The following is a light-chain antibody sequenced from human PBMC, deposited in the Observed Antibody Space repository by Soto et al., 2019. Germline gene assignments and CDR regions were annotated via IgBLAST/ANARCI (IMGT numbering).Light chain of an antibody. CDR2: GAS. CDR1: QSVTTR. J-gene: IGKJ5*01. CDR3: QQYGGSPIT. V-gene: IGKV3-20*01. Sequence: EIVLTQSPDTLSSSPVGRATLSCRASQSVTTRLAWYQQTPGQPPRLLISGASVRASGVPVRISGSGSGTDFTLTISRLEPEDFVLYYCQQYGGSPITCGLGTRLEIK.